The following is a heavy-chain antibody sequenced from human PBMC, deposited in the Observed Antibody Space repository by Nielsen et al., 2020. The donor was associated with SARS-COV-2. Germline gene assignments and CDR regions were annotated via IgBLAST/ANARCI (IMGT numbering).Heavy chain of an antibody. V-gene: IGHV4-59*01. CDR2: IYYSGST. CDR3: ARDLMNDGMDV. J-gene: IGHJ6*02. Sequence: SETLSLTCTVSGGSISSYYWSWIRQPPGKGLEWIGYIYYSGSTNYNPSLKSRVTISVDTSKNQFSLKLRSVTAADTAVYYCARDLMNDGMDVWGQGTTVTV. CDR1: GGSISSYY. D-gene: IGHD1-1*01.